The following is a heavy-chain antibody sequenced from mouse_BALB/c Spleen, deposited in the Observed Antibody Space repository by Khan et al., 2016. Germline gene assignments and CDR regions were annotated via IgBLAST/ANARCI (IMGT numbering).Heavy chain of an antibody. V-gene: IGHV1-5*01. J-gene: IGHJ3*01. CDR1: GYTFTSYW. Sequence: VQLQQSGTVLARPGASVKMSCKASGYTFTSYWMHWVKQRPGQGLEWIGAIYPGNSDTSYNQKFKGKAKLTAVTSTSTAYMELSSLTNEDSAFYSCTRVITTGFAWFAYWGQGTLVTVSA. D-gene: IGHD2-4*01. CDR3: TRVITTGFAWFAY. CDR2: IYPGNSDT.